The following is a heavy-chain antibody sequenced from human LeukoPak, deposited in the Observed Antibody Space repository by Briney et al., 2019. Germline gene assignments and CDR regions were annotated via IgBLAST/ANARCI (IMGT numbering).Heavy chain of an antibody. CDR2: INTYNGNT. CDR3: ASDHSGNWFDP. D-gene: IGHD1-26*01. J-gene: IGHJ5*02. CDR1: GYTFTSCD. Sequence: GASVKVSCKASGYTFTSCDISWVRQAPGQGLEWMGWINTYNGNTNYAQKVQGRVAMTTDTITTTAYMELRSLRSDDTAVYYCASDHSGNWFDPWGQGTLVTVSS. V-gene: IGHV1-18*01.